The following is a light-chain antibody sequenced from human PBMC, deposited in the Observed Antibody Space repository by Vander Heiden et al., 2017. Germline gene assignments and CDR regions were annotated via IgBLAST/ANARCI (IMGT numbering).Light chain of an antibody. V-gene: IGKV1-8*01. CDR1: QHVKTS. J-gene: IGKJ4*01. CDR3: QQYYSYPLT. Sequence: IRMTQSPSSFSASTGDRVTLTCRASQHVKTSLAWYQQKPGEAPNLLIFGVSTLQSGVPSRFSGSGSGTDFTLTIDSLQPEDSATYYCQQYYSYPLTFGGGTKIEIK. CDR2: GVS.